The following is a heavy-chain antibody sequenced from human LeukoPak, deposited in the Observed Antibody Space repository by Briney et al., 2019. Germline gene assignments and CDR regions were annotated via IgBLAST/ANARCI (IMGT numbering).Heavy chain of an antibody. CDR3: VRDTGSAWDFDY. CDR2: VKGDGVTT. J-gene: IGHJ4*02. CDR1: GFTFNTYA. V-gene: IGHV3-43*02. Sequence: GGSLRLSCAASGFTFNTYAMHWVRQAPGKGLEWVSLVKGDGVTTDYANSVKGRFTVSRYNRKNSLYLQMSNLRTEDTALYYCVRDTGSAWDFDYWGQGTLVTVSS. D-gene: IGHD6-19*01.